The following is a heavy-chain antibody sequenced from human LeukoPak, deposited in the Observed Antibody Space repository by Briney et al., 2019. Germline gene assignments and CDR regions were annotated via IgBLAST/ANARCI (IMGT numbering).Heavy chain of an antibody. J-gene: IGHJ3*01. D-gene: IGHD6-6*01. Sequence: PGGSLRLSCAASGFTFSSYSMNWVRQAPGKGLEWVANIKPGGNEKYYVDSVKGRFTISRDNAKNSLYLQINSLRAEDTAVYYCARSSYSSSSSVWGQGTMVTVSS. CDR3: ARSSYSSSSSV. V-gene: IGHV3-7*03. CDR2: IKPGGNEK. CDR1: GFTFSSYS.